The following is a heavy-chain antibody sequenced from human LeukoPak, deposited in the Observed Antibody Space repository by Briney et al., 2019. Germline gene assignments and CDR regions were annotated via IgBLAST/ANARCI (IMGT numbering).Heavy chain of an antibody. CDR2: IYYNGST. J-gene: IGHJ5*02. CDR1: GGSISSGDYY. Sequence: KPSQTLSLTCTVSGGSISSGDYYWSWIRQPPGKGLEWIGYIYYNGSTYYNPSLKSRVTISVDTSKNQFSLKLSSVTAADTAVYYCARTSLGGAWFDLWGQGTLVTVSS. CDR3: ARTSLGGAWFDL. V-gene: IGHV4-30-4*08. D-gene: IGHD3-10*01.